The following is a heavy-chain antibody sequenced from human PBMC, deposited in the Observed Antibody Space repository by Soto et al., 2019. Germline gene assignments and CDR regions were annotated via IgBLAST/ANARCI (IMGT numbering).Heavy chain of an antibody. D-gene: IGHD3-3*01. CDR3: ARDQRYYDFWSDAYGMDV. Sequence: PSETLSLTCTVSGGSISASSYYWSWIRQPPGKGLEWIGYIYYSGSTNYNPSLKSRVTISVDTSKNQFSLKLSSVTAADTAVYYCARDQRYYDFWSDAYGMDVWGQGTTVTVSS. CDR2: IYYSGST. J-gene: IGHJ6*02. V-gene: IGHV4-61*01. CDR1: GGSISASSYY.